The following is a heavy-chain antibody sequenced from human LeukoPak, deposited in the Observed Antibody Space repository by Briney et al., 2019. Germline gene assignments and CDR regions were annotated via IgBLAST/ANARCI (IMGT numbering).Heavy chain of an antibody. D-gene: IGHD3-10*01. Sequence: PGGSLRLSCAASGFTFSDYYMSWIRQAPGKGLEWVSYISSSSSYTNYADSVKGRFTISRDNAKNSLYLQMNSLRAEDTAVYYCARVVVRGVISYYFDYWGQGTLVTVSS. CDR3: ARVVVRGVISYYFDY. CDR1: GFTFSDYY. CDR2: ISSSSSYT. V-gene: IGHV3-11*06. J-gene: IGHJ4*02.